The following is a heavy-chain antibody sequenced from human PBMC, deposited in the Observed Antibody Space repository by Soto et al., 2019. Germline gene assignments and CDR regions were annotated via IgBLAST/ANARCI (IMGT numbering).Heavy chain of an antibody. CDR3: STRAYDTNGYYRFDP. J-gene: IGHJ5*01. CDR1: GGSFSGHS. V-gene: IGHV4-34*01. Sequence: SETLSLTCAVYGGSFSGHSWTWIRQSPGKGLEWIGDINHSGRVNYSPSLKSRVTISLDTSKDQFSLTLSAVTAADTAMYYCSTRAYDTNGYYRFDPWGQGTLVTVSS. D-gene: IGHD3-22*01. CDR2: INHSGRV.